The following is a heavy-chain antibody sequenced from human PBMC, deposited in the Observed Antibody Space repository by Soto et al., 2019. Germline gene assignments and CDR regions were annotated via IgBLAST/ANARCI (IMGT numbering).Heavy chain of an antibody. CDR3: ARDVAAAGTAWFDP. Sequence: PGGPLSLSCEASEFTFGSYWMSWVRQSPGKGLEWVANIKQDGSEKYYVDSVKGRFTISRDNAKNLLYLQMNSLRAEDTAVYYCARDVAAAGTAWFDPWGQGTLVTVSS. CDR1: EFTFGSYW. J-gene: IGHJ5*02. D-gene: IGHD6-13*01. CDR2: IKQDGSEK. V-gene: IGHV3-7*01.